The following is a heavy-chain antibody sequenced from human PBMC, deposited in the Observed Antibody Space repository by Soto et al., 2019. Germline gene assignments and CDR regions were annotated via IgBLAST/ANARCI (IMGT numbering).Heavy chain of an antibody. CDR2: IYPGDSDT. J-gene: IGHJ4*02. D-gene: IGHD5-18*01. V-gene: IGHV5-51*01. CDR3: AGAPTAIFGGHYDIDY. CDR1: GYSFTSYW. Sequence: GESLKISCKGSGYSFTSYWIGWVRQMPGKGLEWMGIIYPGDSDTRYSPSFQGQVTISADKSISTAYLQWSSLKASDTAMYYCAGAPTAIFGGHYDIDYWGQGTLVTVSS.